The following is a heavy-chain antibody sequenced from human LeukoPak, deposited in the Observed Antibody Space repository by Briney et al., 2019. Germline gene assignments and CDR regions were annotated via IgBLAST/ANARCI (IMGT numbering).Heavy chain of an antibody. CDR3: ARHYGP. CDR2: IYDSGST. D-gene: IGHD3-16*01. V-gene: IGHV4-34*01. CDR1: GGSFSGYY. Sequence: TETLSLTCAVYGGSFSGYYWSWIRQPPGKGLEWIGSIYDSGSTYYNPSLKSRVTISVDTSKNQFSLRLNSVTAADTAVYYCARHYGPWGQGTLVTVSS. J-gene: IGHJ5*02.